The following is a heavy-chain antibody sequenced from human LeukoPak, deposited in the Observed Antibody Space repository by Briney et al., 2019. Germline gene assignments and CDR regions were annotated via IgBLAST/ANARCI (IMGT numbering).Heavy chain of an antibody. V-gene: IGHV1-24*01. D-gene: IGHD6-13*01. CDR3: ATEYSSSWYYFDY. CDR1: GGTFSSYA. CDR2: FDPEDGET. J-gene: IGHJ4*02. Sequence: ASVKVSCKASGGTFSSYAISWVRQAPGQGLEWMGGFDPEDGETIYAQKFQGRVTMTEDTSTDTAYMELSSLRSEDTAVYYCATEYSSSWYYFDYWGQGTLVTVSS.